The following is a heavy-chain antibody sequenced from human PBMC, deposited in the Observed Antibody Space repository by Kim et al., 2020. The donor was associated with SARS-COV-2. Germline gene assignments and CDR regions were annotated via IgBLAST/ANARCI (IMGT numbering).Heavy chain of an antibody. CDR2: INHSGST. D-gene: IGHD1-26*01. Sequence: SETLSLTCVVYGGSFSGYYWSWIRQPPGKGLEWIGEINHSGSTNYNPSLKSRVTISVDTSKNQFSLKLSSVTAADTAVYYCARGRRIVGATYFDYWGQGT. J-gene: IGHJ4*02. V-gene: IGHV4-34*01. CDR3: ARGRRIVGATYFDY. CDR1: GGSFSGYY.